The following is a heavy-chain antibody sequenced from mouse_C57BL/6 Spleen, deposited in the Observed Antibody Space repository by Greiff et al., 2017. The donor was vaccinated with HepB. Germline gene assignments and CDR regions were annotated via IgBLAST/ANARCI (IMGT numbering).Heavy chain of an antibody. Sequence: EVMLVDSGGGLVQPGGSLKLSCAASGFTFSDYGMAWVRQAPRKGPEWVAFISNLAYSIYYADTVTGRFTISRENAKNTLYLEMSSLRSEDTAMYYCARHTGKGDFDYWGQGTTLTVSS. D-gene: IGHD4-1*01. CDR2: ISNLAYSI. V-gene: IGHV5-15*01. J-gene: IGHJ2*01. CDR3: ARHTGKGDFDY. CDR1: GFTFSDYG.